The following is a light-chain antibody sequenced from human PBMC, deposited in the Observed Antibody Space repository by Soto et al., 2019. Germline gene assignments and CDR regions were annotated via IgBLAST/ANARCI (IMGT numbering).Light chain of an antibody. CDR3: VQGTHSPPYR. Sequence: VVMTQSPLSLPVTLGQPASISCRSSQSLVYSDGNTYLNWFQQRPGQSPRRLIYKVSNRDSGVPDRFSGSGSGYDFTLKISRVEAEDVGVYYCVQGTHSPPYRFGQGTKLDIK. CDR2: KVS. V-gene: IGKV2-30*01. J-gene: IGKJ2*03. CDR1: QSLVYSDGNTY.